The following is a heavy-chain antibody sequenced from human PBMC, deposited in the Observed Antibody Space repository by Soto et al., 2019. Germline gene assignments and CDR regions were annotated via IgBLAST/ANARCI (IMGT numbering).Heavy chain of an antibody. CDR1: GDTFTSYD. Sequence: QVQLVQSGAEVKKPGVSLKVSCKASGDTFTSYDINWVRQATGQGLEWMGWMNPNSGNTGYAQNFQGRVTMTRNTSISTAYMELSSLTSGDTAVYYCARAASGSLWYFDLWGRGTLVTVSS. CDR3: ARAASGSLWYFDL. V-gene: IGHV1-8*01. D-gene: IGHD6-13*01. CDR2: MNPNSGNT. J-gene: IGHJ2*01.